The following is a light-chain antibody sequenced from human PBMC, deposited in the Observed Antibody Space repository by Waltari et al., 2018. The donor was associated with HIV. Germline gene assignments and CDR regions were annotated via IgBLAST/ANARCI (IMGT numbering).Light chain of an antibody. CDR3: GTWDRSLSAAV. CDR2: ENN. V-gene: IGLV1-51*01. Sequence: QSVLTQPPSVSAAPGQKVPISCSDTTSNLGNDYVSCYQHVPGAAPRLLIYENNKRPSGIPDRFSGSRSGTSATLGITGLQTGDEAHYYCGTWDRSLSAAVFGGGTKLTVL. J-gene: IGLJ3*02. CDR1: TSNLGNDY.